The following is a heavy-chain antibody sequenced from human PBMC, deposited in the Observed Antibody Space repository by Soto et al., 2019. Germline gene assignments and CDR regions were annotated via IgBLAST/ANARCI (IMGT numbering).Heavy chain of an antibody. D-gene: IGHD3-10*01. CDR3: ASVAFRGQFGDLSDFAP. J-gene: IGHJ5*02. Sequence: EVQLVETGGGLVQPGGSLTLSCAASGMLVSINYMSWVRQAPGKGLEWVAIIYSGGGTYYAGSVTGRFTISRDSSKNTLSLQMNSRRVEDTAIYYCASVAFRGQFGDLSDFAPWGQGTLVTVSS. CDR1: GMLVSINY. V-gene: IGHV3-53*02. CDR2: IYSGGGT.